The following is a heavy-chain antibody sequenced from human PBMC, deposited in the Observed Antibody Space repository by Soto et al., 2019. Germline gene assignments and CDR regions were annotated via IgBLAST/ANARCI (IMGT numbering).Heavy chain of an antibody. J-gene: IGHJ4*02. Sequence: SETLSLTCTVSGGSISSGGYYWSWIRQPPGKGLEWIGYIYYSGSTYYNPSLKSRVTISVDTSKNQFSLKLSSVTAADTAVYYCARDPRTAAGTGSIRWGQGTLVTVSS. V-gene: IGHV4-30-4*01. CDR1: GGSISSGGYY. D-gene: IGHD6-13*01. CDR2: IYYSGST. CDR3: ARDPRTAAGTGSIR.